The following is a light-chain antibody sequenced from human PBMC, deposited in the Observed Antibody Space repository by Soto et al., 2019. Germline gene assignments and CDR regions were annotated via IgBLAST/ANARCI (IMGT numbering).Light chain of an antibody. J-gene: IGKJ2*01. CDR3: QQYGSSSPYT. CDR2: GST. V-gene: IGKV3-20*01. Sequence: EVVLTQSPGTLSLSPGERATLSCRASQSVSNNYVAGYQQKRGQSPKLLIFGSTDRATGIPDRFSGSGSGTDVTLTISSLEPEDFAVYYCQQYGSSSPYTFGQGTNLEIK. CDR1: QSVSNNY.